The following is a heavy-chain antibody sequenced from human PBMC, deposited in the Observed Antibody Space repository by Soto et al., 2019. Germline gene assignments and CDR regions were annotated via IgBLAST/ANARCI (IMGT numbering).Heavy chain of an antibody. D-gene: IGHD3-10*01. CDR2: IYHSGST. Sequence: KTSETLSLTCAVSGGSISSSNWWSWVRQPPGKGLEWIGEIYHSGSTNYNPSLKSRVTISVDKSKNQFSLKLSSVTAADTAVYYCASGYGSGRGVYYGMDVWGQGTTVTVSS. V-gene: IGHV4-4*02. CDR1: GGSISSSNW. CDR3: ASGYGSGRGVYYGMDV. J-gene: IGHJ6*02.